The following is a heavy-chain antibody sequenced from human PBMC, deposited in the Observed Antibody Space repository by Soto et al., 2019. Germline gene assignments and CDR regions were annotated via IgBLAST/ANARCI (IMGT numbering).Heavy chain of an antibody. D-gene: IGHD5-18*01. V-gene: IGHV4-34*01. CDR2: INHSGST. Sequence: SETLSLTCAVYGGSFSGYYWSWIRQPPGKGLEWIGEINHSGSTNYNPSLKSRVTISVDTSKNQFSLKLSSVTAADTAVYYCARGVFSSGYSNGDALDIWGQGTMVTVSS. CDR1: GGSFSGYY. J-gene: IGHJ3*02. CDR3: ARGVFSSGYSNGDALDI.